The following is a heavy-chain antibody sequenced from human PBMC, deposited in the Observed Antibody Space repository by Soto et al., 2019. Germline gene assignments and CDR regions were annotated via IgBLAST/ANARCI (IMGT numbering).Heavy chain of an antibody. CDR3: AREEVNSSSSKGPNWFDP. CDR1: GGSISSSSYY. D-gene: IGHD6-6*01. Sequence: SETLSLTCTVSGGSISSSSYYWGWIRQPPGKGLEWIGSIYYSGSTYYNPSLKSRVTISVDTSKNQFSLKLSSVTAADTAVYYCAREEVNSSSSKGPNWFDPWGQGTL. CDR2: IYYSGST. V-gene: IGHV4-39*07. J-gene: IGHJ5*02.